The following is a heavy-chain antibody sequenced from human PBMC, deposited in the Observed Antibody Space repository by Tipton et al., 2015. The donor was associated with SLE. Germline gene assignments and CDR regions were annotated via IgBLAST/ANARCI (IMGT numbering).Heavy chain of an antibody. J-gene: IGHJ6*03. CDR3: ARAPGLERSYYYYYYMDV. V-gene: IGHV4-39*07. CDR2: FYHSGST. Sequence: TPSLTCTVSGGSISSSSYYWAWIRQPPGKGPEWIGSFYHSGSTYYNPSLNSRVTISLDTSKNQFSLKLSSVTAADTAVYYCARAPGLERSYYYYYYMDVWDKGTTVTVSS. D-gene: IGHD1-1*01. CDR1: GGSISSSSYY.